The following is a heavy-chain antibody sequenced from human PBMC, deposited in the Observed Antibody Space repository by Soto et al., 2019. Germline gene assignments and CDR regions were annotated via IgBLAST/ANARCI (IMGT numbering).Heavy chain of an antibody. D-gene: IGHD2-15*01. J-gene: IGHJ6*02. CDR3: ARHLGNCSGGSCYPNYYYYGMDV. Sequence: QVQLVQSGAEVKKLGSSVKVSCKASGGTFSSYAISWVRQAPGQGLEWMGGIIPIFGTANYAQKFQGRVTITADESTSTAYMELSSLRSEDTAVYYCARHLGNCSGGSCYPNYYYYGMDVWGQGTTVTVSS. V-gene: IGHV1-69*01. CDR2: IIPIFGTA. CDR1: GGTFSSYA.